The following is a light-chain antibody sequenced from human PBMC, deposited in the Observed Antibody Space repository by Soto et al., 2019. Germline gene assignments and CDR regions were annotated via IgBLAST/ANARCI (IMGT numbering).Light chain of an antibody. CDR2: AAS. CDR1: QSISSY. J-gene: IGKJ2*01. Sequence: DIQMTQSPSSLSASVGDRVTITCRASQSISSYLNWYQQKPGKAPKLLIYAASSLQSGVPSRFSGSGSGQDFTLTISSLQPEDFATYYCQQSYSTPYTFSQGTKLEIK. V-gene: IGKV1-39*01. CDR3: QQSYSTPYT.